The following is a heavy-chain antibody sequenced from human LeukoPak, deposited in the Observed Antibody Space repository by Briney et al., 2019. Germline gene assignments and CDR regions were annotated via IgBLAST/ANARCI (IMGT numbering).Heavy chain of an antibody. CDR1: GDSISSDY. J-gene: IGHJ6*04. CDR2: IRYSGST. D-gene: IGHD3-10*01. CDR3: ARLPLVVYGSGSSLDV. Sequence: SETLSLTCTVSGDSISSDYWSWIRQPPGKGLEWIGYIRYSGSTNYNPSLESRVAISVDTSKNQFSVKLSSVTAADTAVYYCARLPLVVYGSGSSLDVWGKGTTVTVSS. V-gene: IGHV4-59*08.